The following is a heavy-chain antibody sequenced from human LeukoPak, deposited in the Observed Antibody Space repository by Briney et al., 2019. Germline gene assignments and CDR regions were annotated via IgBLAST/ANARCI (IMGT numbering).Heavy chain of an antibody. D-gene: IGHD1-26*01. V-gene: IGHV1-2*02. CDR2: INPNSGGI. Sequence: ASVKVSCKASGYTFTGYYMHWVRQAPGQGLEWMGWINPNSGGINYAQKFQGRVTMTRDTSISTAYMELSRLRSDDTAVYYCARGPGSYSAPLDYWGQGTLVTVSS. CDR3: ARGPGSYSAPLDY. CDR1: GYTFTGYY. J-gene: IGHJ4*02.